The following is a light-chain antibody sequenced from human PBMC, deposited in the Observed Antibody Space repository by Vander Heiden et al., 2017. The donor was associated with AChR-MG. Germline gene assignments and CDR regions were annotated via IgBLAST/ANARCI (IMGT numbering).Light chain of an antibody. Sequence: EILMTQSPATLSVSPGERVTLSCRASQGVNSNLAWYQQKPGQAPRLLIYAASTRATDIPGRFSGSGYGTEFTLTITGLQSEDFGVYYCQQYNNWPPWTFGQGTKVEIK. CDR1: QGVNSN. CDR2: AAS. J-gene: IGKJ1*01. V-gene: IGKV3-15*01. CDR3: QQYNNWPPWT.